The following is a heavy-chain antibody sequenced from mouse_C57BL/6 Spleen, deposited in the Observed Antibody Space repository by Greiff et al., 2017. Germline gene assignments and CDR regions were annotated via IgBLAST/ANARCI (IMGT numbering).Heavy chain of an antibody. CDR3: ANGNYGAWFAY. J-gene: IGHJ3*01. CDR2: ISSGSSTI. V-gene: IGHV5-17*01. D-gene: IGHD2-1*01. Sequence: EVQGVESGGGLVKPGGSLKLSCAASGFTFSDYGMHWVRQAPEKGLEWVAYISSGSSTIYYADTVKGRFTIPRANAKNTLFLQMTSLRSEDTAMYYCANGNYGAWFAYWGQGTLVTVSA. CDR1: GFTFSDYG.